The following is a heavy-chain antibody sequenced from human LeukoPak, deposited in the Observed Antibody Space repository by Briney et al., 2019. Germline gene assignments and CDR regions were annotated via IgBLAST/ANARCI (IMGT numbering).Heavy chain of an antibody. CDR2: ISYDGSNK. D-gene: IGHD5-12*01. V-gene: IGHV3-30*04. J-gene: IGHJ1*01. Sequence: GGSLRLSCAASGFTFSSYAMHWVRQAPGKGLEWVAVISYDGSNKYYADSVKGRFTISRDNSKNTLYLQMNSLRSDDTAVYYCARDHSGYDWYFQHWGQGTLVTVSS. CDR3: ARDHSGYDWYFQH. CDR1: GFTFSSYA.